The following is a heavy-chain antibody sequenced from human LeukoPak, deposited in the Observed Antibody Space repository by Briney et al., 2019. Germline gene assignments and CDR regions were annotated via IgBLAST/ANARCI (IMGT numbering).Heavy chain of an antibody. CDR2: DLSRAGGGTI. V-gene: IGHV3-15*07. CDR3: VTGGGYNGLDY. D-gene: IGHD5-12*01. Sequence: GESLRLSCAVSGLTFSNAWMNWVRQAPGKGLEWVGRDLSRAGGGTIDYAAPVKGRFTISRDDSKNALFLQMNSLRTEDTAVYYCVTGGGYNGLDYWGQGALVTVSS. J-gene: IGHJ4*02. CDR1: GLTFSNAW.